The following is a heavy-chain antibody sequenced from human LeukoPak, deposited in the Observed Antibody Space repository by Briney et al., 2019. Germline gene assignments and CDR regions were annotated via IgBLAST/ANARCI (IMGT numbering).Heavy chain of an antibody. CDR3: AGGRRYYDSPDY. CDR2: VNPNNGDT. CDR1: GATFTGYF. J-gene: IGHJ4*02. V-gene: IGHV1-2*02. D-gene: IGHD3-22*01. Sequence: GASVKVSCKGSGATFTGYFIHWVRQAPGQGLEWMGWVNPNNGDTNCAQKFQGSVIMTRDKSISTAYMELNRLTSDDTAVYYCAGGRRYYDSPDYWGQGTLITVSS.